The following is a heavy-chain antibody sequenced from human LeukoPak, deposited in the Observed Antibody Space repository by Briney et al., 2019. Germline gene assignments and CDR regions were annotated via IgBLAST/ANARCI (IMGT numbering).Heavy chain of an antibody. Sequence: GGSLRLSCAASGNYWMHWVRRAPGKGLVWVSHINSDGSWTSYADSVKGRFTISKDNAKNTVYLQMDSLRAEDTAVYYCVSFYETYWGRGTLVTVSS. CDR1: GNYW. V-gene: IGHV3-74*01. J-gene: IGHJ4*02. CDR3: VSFYETY. D-gene: IGHD2/OR15-2a*01. CDR2: INSDGSWT.